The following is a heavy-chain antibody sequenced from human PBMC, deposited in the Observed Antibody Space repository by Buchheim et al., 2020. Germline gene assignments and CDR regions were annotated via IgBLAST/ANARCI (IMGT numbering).Heavy chain of an antibody. V-gene: IGHV4-59*01. J-gene: IGHJ3*02. CDR1: GGSINNYW. CDR2: ITDNGRT. CDR3: ARDRGYTASWLAFDI. Sequence: QVQLQESGPGLVKPSETLSLTCSVSGGSINNYWWSWLRQPPGKRLEWIGYITDNGRTEYNPSLERRVTISLDKSKSQFSLRLSSVNDADTAVYYCARDRGYTASWLAFDIWGQGA. D-gene: IGHD3-22*01.